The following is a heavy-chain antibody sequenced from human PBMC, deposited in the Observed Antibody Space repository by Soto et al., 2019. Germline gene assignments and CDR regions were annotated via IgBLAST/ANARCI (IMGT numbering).Heavy chain of an antibody. CDR2: IDGDSGDT. Sequence: QVLLVQSGAEVKKPGASVKVSCKASGYTFTDYYIHWVRQAPGQGLEWMGWIDGDSGDTKYAQNFQDWFTMTRDTSINTAYMELSRLTSDDTAVYYCARTPNNGRAGVYGMDVWGQGTTVIVSS. D-gene: IGHD1-26*01. J-gene: IGHJ6*02. V-gene: IGHV1-2*04. CDR3: ARTPNNGRAGVYGMDV. CDR1: GYTFTDYY.